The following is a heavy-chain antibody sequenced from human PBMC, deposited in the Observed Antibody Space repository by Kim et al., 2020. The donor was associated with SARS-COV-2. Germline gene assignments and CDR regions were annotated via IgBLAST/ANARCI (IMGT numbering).Heavy chain of an antibody. Sequence: SETLSLTCAVYGGSFSGYYWSWIRQPPGKGLEWIGEINHSGSTNYNPSLKSRVTISVDTSKNQFSLKLSSVTAADTAVYYCARGHGYSSSWFDYWGQGTLVTVSS. CDR3: ARGHGYSSSWFDY. CDR1: GGSFSGYY. CDR2: INHSGST. J-gene: IGHJ4*02. D-gene: IGHD6-13*01. V-gene: IGHV4-34*01.